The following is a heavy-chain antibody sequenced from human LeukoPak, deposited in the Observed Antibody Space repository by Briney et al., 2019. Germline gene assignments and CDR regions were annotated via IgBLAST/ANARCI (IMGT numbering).Heavy chain of an antibody. Sequence: GGSLRLSCAASGFTFSDYYMSWIRQAPGKGLEWVSYISSSSSYTNYADSVKGRFTISRDNAENSLYLQMNSLRAEDMAVYYCARATAYSSSWYNYWGQGTLVTVSS. CDR1: GFTFSDYY. D-gene: IGHD6-13*01. V-gene: IGHV3-11*06. J-gene: IGHJ4*02. CDR3: ARATAYSSSWYNY. CDR2: ISSSSSYT.